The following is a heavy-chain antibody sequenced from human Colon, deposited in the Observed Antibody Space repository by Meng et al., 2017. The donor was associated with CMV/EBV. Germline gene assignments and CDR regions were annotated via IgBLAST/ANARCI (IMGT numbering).Heavy chain of an antibody. CDR2: IFYSGST. J-gene: IGHJ4*02. CDR3: ARYMAGTIMVY. Sequence: QLQLQESGTGLAKPSKTLSLTCTVSGDSISSSYYWGWIRQPPGKGLEWIGHIFYSGSTSYNSSLNNRVTISIDTPNNQFSLTLRSVTAADTAVYYCARYMAGTIMVYWGLGTLVTVSS. D-gene: IGHD1-7*01. V-gene: IGHV4-39*07. CDR1: GDSISSSYY.